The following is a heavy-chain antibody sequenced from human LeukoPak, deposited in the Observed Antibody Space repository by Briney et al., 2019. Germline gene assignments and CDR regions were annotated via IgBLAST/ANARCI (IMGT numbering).Heavy chain of an antibody. CDR1: GFTFSSYA. CDR2: ISYDGSNK. J-gene: IGHJ4*02. Sequence: PGRSLRLSCAASGFTFSSYAMHWVRQAPGKGLEWVAVISYDGSNKYYADSVKGRFTISRDNSKNTLYLQMNSLRAEDTAVYYCARAGESRVGATALDYWGQGTLVTVSS. CDR3: ARAGESRVGATALDY. V-gene: IGHV3-30-3*01. D-gene: IGHD1-26*01.